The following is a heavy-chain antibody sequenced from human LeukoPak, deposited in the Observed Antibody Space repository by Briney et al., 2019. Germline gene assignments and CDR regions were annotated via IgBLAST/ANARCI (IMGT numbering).Heavy chain of an antibody. D-gene: IGHD1-26*01. V-gene: IGHV4-59*01. CDR3: ARRVVGATFVDY. Sequence: SETLSLTCIVSGGSISSYYWSWIRQPPGKGLEWIGYIYYSGSTNYNPSLKSRVTISVDTSKNQFSLKLSSVTAADTAVYYCARRVVGATFVDYWGQGTLVTVSS. CDR2: IYYSGST. J-gene: IGHJ4*02. CDR1: GGSISSYY.